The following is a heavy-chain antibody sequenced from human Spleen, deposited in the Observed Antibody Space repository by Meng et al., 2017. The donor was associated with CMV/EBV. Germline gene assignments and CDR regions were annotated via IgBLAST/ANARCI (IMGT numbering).Heavy chain of an antibody. CDR1: GGSISSSSYY. V-gene: IGHV4-39*07. Sequence: QLQLQEPGPGLVKPSETLSLTCTVSGGSISSSSYYWGWIRQPPGKGLEWIGSIYYSGSTYYNPSLKSRVTISVDTSKNQFSLKLSSVTAADTAVYYCAREYSSSSFDYWGQGTLVTVSS. CDR2: IYYSGST. D-gene: IGHD6-6*01. J-gene: IGHJ4*02. CDR3: AREYSSSSFDY.